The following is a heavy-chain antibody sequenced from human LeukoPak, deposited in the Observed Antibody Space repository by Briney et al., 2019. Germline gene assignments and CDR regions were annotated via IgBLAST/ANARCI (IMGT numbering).Heavy chain of an antibody. CDR2: ISDYGSNK. CDR1: GFTFSTYD. Sequence: PGRSLRLSCAASGFTFSTYDMHWVRQSPEKGLEWVAYISDYGSNKYYADSVKGRFNISRDNSKDTLYLQMISLIPEDTAVCYCAKAFYSSGSSFLIDYWGQGTLVTVSS. J-gene: IGHJ4*02. D-gene: IGHD2-15*01. CDR3: AKAFYSSGSSFLIDY. V-gene: IGHV3-30*18.